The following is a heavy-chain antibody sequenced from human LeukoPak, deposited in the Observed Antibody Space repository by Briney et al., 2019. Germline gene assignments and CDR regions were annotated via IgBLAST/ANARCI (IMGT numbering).Heavy chain of an antibody. J-gene: IGHJ5*02. CDR3: AKPYYDILTGYFWFDP. Sequence: GGTLRLSCAASGFTFRSFGMSWVRQAPGKGLEWVSSIGGGGGRTYYADSVKGRFTISRDNSKNTLYLQMNSLRAEDTAVYYCAKPYYDILTGYFWFDPWGQGTLVTVSS. CDR2: IGGGGGRT. V-gene: IGHV3-23*01. CDR1: GFTFRSFG. D-gene: IGHD3-9*01.